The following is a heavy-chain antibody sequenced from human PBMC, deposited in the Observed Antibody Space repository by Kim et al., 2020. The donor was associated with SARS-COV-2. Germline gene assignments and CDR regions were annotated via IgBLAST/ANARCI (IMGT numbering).Heavy chain of an antibody. CDR3: ARAWPGDIDY. V-gene: IGHV4-34*01. CDR1: GGSFSGYY. D-gene: IGHD2-21*01. Sequence: SETLSLTCAVYGGSFSGYYWSWIRQPPGKGLEWIGEINHSGSTNYNPSLKSRVTISVDTSKNQFSLKLSSVTAADTAVYYCARAWPGDIDYWGQGTLVTVSS. J-gene: IGHJ4*02. CDR2: INHSGST.